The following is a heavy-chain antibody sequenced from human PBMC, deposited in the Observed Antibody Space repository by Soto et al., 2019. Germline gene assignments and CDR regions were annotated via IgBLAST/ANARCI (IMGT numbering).Heavy chain of an antibody. CDR2: ISSSSMYI. Sequence: GGSLRLSCAASGFTFSSYSMNWVRQAPGKGLEWVSSISSSSMYIYYADSVKGRFTISRDDAKNSLFLQMSSLRVEDTAVYYCARGGDTSGSWPRYWRQRTLVTVSS. CDR3: ARGGDTSGSWPRY. V-gene: IGHV3-21*01. CDR1: GFTFSSYS. J-gene: IGHJ4*02. D-gene: IGHD3-22*01.